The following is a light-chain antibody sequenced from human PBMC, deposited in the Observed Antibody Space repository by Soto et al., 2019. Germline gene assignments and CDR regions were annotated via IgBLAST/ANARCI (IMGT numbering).Light chain of an antibody. CDR3: QRYNDWPLT. V-gene: IGKV3-15*01. J-gene: IGKJ4*01. CDR2: GAS. Sequence: EIVMTQSPATLSVSPAETVTLPCWASQGVGRTVAWYQQKPGQTPRLLIYGASIRATGIPARFSGSGSGTEFTLTINSIQSEDSTVYYCQRYNDWPLTFGGGTKVDIK. CDR1: QGVGRT.